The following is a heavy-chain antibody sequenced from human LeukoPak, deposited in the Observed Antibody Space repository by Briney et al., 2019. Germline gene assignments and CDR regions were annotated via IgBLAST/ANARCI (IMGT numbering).Heavy chain of an antibody. V-gene: IGHV1-69*04. Sequence: SVKVSCKASGGTFSSYAISWVRQAXGQGLEWMGRIIPILGIANYAQKFQGRVTITADKSTSTAYMELSSLRSEDTAVYYCARDISVDSWGYYYYGMDVWGQGTTVTVSS. J-gene: IGHJ6*02. CDR3: ARDISVDSWGYYYYGMDV. CDR2: IIPILGIA. D-gene: IGHD6-13*01. CDR1: GGTFSSYA.